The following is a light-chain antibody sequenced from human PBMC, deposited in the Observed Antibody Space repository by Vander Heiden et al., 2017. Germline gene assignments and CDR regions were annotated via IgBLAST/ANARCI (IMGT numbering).Light chain of an antibody. J-gene: IGLJ3*02. CDR1: SLVDVYNY. CDR2: DVN. Sequence: QSALTQPRSVSGSPGQSVTISCTGTSLVDVYNYVSWYQHPPGKAPKLMIFDVNKRPSGVPDRFSGSKSGNTASLTISGLQADDEADYYCCSYAGSYTWVFGGGTKLTVL. V-gene: IGLV2-11*01. CDR3: CSYAGSYTWV.